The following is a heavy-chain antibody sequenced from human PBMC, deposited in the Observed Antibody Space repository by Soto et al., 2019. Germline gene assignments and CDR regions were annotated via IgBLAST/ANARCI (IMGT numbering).Heavy chain of an antibody. CDR3: ARATRLGYYDFWSGYRAHYYFDY. CDR2: INSDGSST. Sequence: GESLKISCAASGFTFSSYWMHWVRQAPGKGLVWVSRINSDGSSTSYADSVKGRFTISRDNAKNTLYLQMNSLRAEDTAVYYCARATRLGYYDFWSGYRAHYYFDYWGQGTLVTVSS. V-gene: IGHV3-74*01. CDR1: GFTFSSYW. J-gene: IGHJ4*02. D-gene: IGHD3-3*01.